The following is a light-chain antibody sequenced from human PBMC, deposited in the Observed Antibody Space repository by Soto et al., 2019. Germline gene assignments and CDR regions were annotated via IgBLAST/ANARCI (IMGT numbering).Light chain of an antibody. CDR2: DAS. CDR3: QQYDKYST. CDR1: QTISVS. Sequence: HMTQSPYTLSASVGDTVTSTCRASQTISVSLAWYQQKPGKAPNLLIYDASTLQEGVPSRFSGSGSGTEFTLTVTSLKPDDFTTYFCQQYDKYSTFGQGTKV. J-gene: IGKJ1*01. V-gene: IGKV1-5*01.